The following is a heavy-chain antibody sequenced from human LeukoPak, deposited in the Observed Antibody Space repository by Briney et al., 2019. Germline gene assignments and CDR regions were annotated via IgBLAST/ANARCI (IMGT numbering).Heavy chain of an antibody. D-gene: IGHD1-26*01. CDR2: INQAGTGK. J-gene: IGHJ4*02. V-gene: IGHV3-7*01. CDR3: ASWGEGALDN. CDR1: GFTFSSQW. Sequence: PGGSLRLSCAASGFTFSSQWMSWVRQAPGKGLEWVAIINQAGTGKYYVDSVKGRFTISRDNAENSLYLQMNSLRVEDTGVYYCASWGEGALDNWGQGTLVTVSS.